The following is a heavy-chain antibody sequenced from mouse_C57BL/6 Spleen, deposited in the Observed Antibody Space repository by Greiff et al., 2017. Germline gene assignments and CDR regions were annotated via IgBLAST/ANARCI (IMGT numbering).Heavy chain of an antibody. D-gene: IGHD2-4*01. CDR1: GFHFSSFG. V-gene: IGHV5-6*03. Sequence: VKPVESGGGLVKPGGSLKPSFGASGFHFSSFGMSWVRQSPDKRLEWIATISLGVCHTYAPDSGKGRVTMSRDNAKNTLYLQMSSLKSEDTAMYYCARYDYDGDWYCDVWGTGTTVTVSS. CDR3: ARYDYDGDWYCDV. CDR2: ISLGVCHT. J-gene: IGHJ1*03.